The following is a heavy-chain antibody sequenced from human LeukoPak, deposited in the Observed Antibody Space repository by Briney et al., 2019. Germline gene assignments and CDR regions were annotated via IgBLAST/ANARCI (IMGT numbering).Heavy chain of an antibody. Sequence: GVSLRLSCAASGFTFSNYWMSWVRQAPGKGLEWVANLNPDGSVRYYEDSVKGRFTISRDNAKNSLYLRMNSLRVEDTAVYYCADGEGLPLDYWGQGTLVTVSS. J-gene: IGHJ4*02. CDR1: GFTFSNYW. V-gene: IGHV3-7*01. D-gene: IGHD3-3*01. CDR2: LNPDGSVR. CDR3: ADGEGLPLDY.